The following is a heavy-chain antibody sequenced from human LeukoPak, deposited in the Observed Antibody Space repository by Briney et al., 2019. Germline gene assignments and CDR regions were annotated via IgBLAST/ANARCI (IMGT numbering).Heavy chain of an antibody. CDR3: ARLYDILTSNSFDP. V-gene: IGHV5-51*01. CDR1: GYSFNNYW. CDR2: IYPGDSDT. D-gene: IGHD3-9*01. J-gene: IGHJ5*02. Sequence: GESLKISCKGSGYSFNNYWIGWVRQMPGKGLEWMGIIYPGDSDTRYSPSFQGLVTISADKSISTAYVQWSSLKASDTAMYYCARLYDILTSNSFDPWGQGTLVNVSS.